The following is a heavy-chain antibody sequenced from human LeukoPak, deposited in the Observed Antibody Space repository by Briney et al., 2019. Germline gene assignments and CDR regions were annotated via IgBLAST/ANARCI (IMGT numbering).Heavy chain of an antibody. J-gene: IGHJ4*02. V-gene: IGHV5-51*01. CDR2: IYPGDSET. CDR3: ARRYCSSTSCHLDY. CDR1: GYGFPTYW. D-gene: IGHD2-2*01. Sequence: GESLKISCRGSGYGFPTYWLGWVRQFPGKGLEWMGIIYPGDSETRYSPSFQGQVTISADRSVSTAYLQWSSLKASDTAIYYCARRYCSSTSCHLDYWGQGTLVTVSS.